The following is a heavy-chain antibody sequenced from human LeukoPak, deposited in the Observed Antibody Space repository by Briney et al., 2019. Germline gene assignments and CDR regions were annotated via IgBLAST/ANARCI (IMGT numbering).Heavy chain of an antibody. CDR2: IYSGGST. V-gene: IGHV3-53*01. D-gene: IGHD2-2*01. CDR1: GFTVSSNY. CDR3: ARLGHCSSTSCYAWYFDY. Sequence: GGSLRLSCAASGFTVSSNYMSWVRQAPGKGLEWVSVIYSGGSTYYADSVKGRFTISRDNSKNTLYLQMNSLRAEDTAVYYCARLGHCSSTSCYAWYFDYWGQGTLVTVSS. J-gene: IGHJ4*02.